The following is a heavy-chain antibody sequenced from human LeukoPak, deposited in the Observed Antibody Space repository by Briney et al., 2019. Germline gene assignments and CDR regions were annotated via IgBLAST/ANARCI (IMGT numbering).Heavy chain of an antibody. V-gene: IGHV5-51*01. CDR1: GCSFTSYW. CDR3: ARHHRVDTATIGFDP. Sequence: GESLKISCKGSGCSFTSYWIGWVRQMPGKGLEWRGIIYPGDSDTRYSPSFQGQVTISADKSISTAYLQWSSLKASDTAMYYCARHHRVDTATIGFDPWGQGTLVTVSS. J-gene: IGHJ5*02. CDR2: IYPGDSDT. D-gene: IGHD5-18*01.